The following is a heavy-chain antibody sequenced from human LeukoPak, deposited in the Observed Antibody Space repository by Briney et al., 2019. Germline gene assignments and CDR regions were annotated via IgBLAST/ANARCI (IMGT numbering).Heavy chain of an antibody. V-gene: IGHV3-13*01. CDR2: IGTAGDT. CDR3: ASLLGYCSGGSCYGNYYYMDV. D-gene: IGHD2-15*01. CDR1: GFTFSSYD. Sequence: GGSLRLSCAASGFTFSSYDMHWVRQATGKGLEWVSAIGTAGDTYYPGSVKGRFTISRENAKNSLYLQMNSLRAGDTAVYYCASLLGYCSGGSCYGNYYYMDVWGKGTTVTISS. J-gene: IGHJ6*03.